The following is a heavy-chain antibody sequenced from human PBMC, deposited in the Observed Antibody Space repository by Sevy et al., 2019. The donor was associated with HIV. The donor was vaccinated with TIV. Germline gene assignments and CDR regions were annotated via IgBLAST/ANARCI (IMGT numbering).Heavy chain of an antibody. V-gene: IGHV3-9*01. Sequence: GGSLRLSCAASGFTFDDYAMHWVRQAPGKGLEWVSGISWNSGSIGYADSVKGRFTISRDNAKNSLYLQMNSLRAEDTALYYCVKATIFGVQRGAFDIWGQGTMVTASS. CDR2: ISWNSGSI. CDR1: GFTFDDYA. J-gene: IGHJ3*02. D-gene: IGHD3-3*01. CDR3: VKATIFGVQRGAFDI.